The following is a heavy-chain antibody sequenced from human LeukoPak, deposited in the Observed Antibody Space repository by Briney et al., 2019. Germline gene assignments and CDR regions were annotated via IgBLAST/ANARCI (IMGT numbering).Heavy chain of an antibody. D-gene: IGHD3-10*01. CDR1: GFFFDDYG. J-gene: IGHJ6*03. Sequence: GGSLRLSCAASGFFFDDYGMSWVRQAPGKGLEWVANIKQDGSEKYYVDSVKGRFTISRDNAKNSLYLQTNSLRAEDTAVYYCAREFSGIWGYYYYYMDVWGKGTTVTISS. V-gene: IGHV3-7*01. CDR3: AREFSGIWGYYYYYMDV. CDR2: IKQDGSEK.